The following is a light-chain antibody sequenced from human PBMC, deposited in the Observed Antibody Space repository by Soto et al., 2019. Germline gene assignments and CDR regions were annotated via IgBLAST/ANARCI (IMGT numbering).Light chain of an antibody. V-gene: IGLV2-14*01. CDR2: EVS. Sequence: QSALTQPASVSGSPGQSITISCTGTTNDVGGYNYVSWYQQHPGKAPKLLIFEVSSRPPGVSNRFSGSKSGNTASLTISGLQAEDEADYYCSSYTSSSTPLYVFGTGTKVTVL. CDR1: TNDVGGYNY. CDR3: SSYTSSSTPLYV. J-gene: IGLJ1*01.